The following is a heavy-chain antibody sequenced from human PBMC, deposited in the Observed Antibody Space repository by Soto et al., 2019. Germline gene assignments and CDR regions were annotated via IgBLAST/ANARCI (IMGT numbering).Heavy chain of an antibody. D-gene: IGHD2-8*01. CDR2: MYYGGRI. Sequence: QVQLQESGPGLVKPSETLSLTCSVSGDSISDFYWSWIRQPPGKGLEWIGNMYYGGRINYNPSLKSRVTMSADTSKNQISLTLSSVTAADTAEYYCARNKKVYEIAATYYFGMDVWGQGTTVTVAS. CDR3: ARNKKVYEIAATYYFGMDV. J-gene: IGHJ6*02. CDR1: GDSISDFY. V-gene: IGHV4-59*01.